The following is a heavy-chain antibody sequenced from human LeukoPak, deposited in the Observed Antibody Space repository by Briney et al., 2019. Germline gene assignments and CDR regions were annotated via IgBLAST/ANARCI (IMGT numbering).Heavy chain of an antibody. CDR2: IRSDGINK. Sequence: GGSLRLSCAASGFTFSNYGMHWVRQAPGKGLEWVAFIRSDGINKYHADSVKGRLTISRDNSKNTLYLQMNSLRAEDTAVYYCACYYGSGNYAVWGQGTLVTVSS. J-gene: IGHJ4*02. CDR3: ACYYGSGNYAV. D-gene: IGHD3-10*01. CDR1: GFTFSNYG. V-gene: IGHV3-30*02.